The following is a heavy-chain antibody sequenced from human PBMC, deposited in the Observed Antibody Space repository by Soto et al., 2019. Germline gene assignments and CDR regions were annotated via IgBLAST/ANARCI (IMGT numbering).Heavy chain of an antibody. CDR3: ASVTGGGNYYYYGMDV. D-gene: IGHD3-16*01. CDR2: IYPGDSDT. V-gene: IGHV5-51*01. J-gene: IGHJ6*02. CDR1: GYSFTSYW. Sequence: GEALTISCKGSGYSFTSYWIGWVRQIPGKGLEWMGIIYPGDSDTRYSPSFQGQVTISADKSISTAYLQWSSLKASDTAMYYCASVTGGGNYYYYGMDVWGQGTTVTVSS.